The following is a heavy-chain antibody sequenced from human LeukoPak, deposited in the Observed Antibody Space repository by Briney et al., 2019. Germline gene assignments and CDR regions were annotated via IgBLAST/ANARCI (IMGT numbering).Heavy chain of an antibody. D-gene: IGHD3-22*01. J-gene: IGHJ4*02. Sequence: SVKVSCKASGGTFSSYAISWVRQAPGQGLEWMGRIIPIFGTANYAQKFQGRGTITTDESTSTAYMELSSLRSEDTAVYYCAREAYYDSSGYFDYWGQGTLVTVSS. CDR1: GGTFSSYA. CDR2: IIPIFGTA. V-gene: IGHV1-69*05. CDR3: AREAYYDSSGYFDY.